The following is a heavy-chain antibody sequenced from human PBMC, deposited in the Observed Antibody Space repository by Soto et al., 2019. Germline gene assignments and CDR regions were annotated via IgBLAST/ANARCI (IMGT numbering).Heavy chain of an antibody. CDR1: GFTFSSYA. CDR2: IYSGGST. CDR3: ARDNGWLVPPPPLYYGMDV. V-gene: IGHV3-66*01. D-gene: IGHD6-19*01. Sequence: GGSLRLSCAASGFTFSSYAMHWVRQAPGKGLEWVSVIYSGGSTYYADSVKGRFTISRDNAKNSLYLQMNSLRAEDTAVYYCARDNGWLVPPPPLYYGMDVWGQGTTVTVSS. J-gene: IGHJ6*02.